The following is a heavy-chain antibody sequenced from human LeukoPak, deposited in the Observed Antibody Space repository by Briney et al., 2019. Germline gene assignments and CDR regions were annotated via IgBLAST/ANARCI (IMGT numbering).Heavy chain of an antibody. Sequence: GGSLRLSCAASGFSFSSYAMSCVRQAPGKGLEWVSSISGSGGSTDYADTVKGRFTISRDSSKNTLYLQMNSLRAEDTAVYFCAREIGWYTPTAIDYWGLGTLVTVSS. CDR2: ISGSGGST. J-gene: IGHJ4*02. CDR3: AREIGWYTPTAIDY. V-gene: IGHV3-23*01. CDR1: GFSFSSYA. D-gene: IGHD6-19*01.